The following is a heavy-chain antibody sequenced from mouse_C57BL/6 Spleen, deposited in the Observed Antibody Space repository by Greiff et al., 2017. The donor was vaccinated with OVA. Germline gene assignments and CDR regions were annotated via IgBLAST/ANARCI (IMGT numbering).Heavy chain of an antibody. CDR1: GYTFTDYY. CDR2: INPNNGGT. J-gene: IGHJ2*01. CDR3: ARERNYGYDRRYYFDY. V-gene: IGHV1-26*01. Sequence: EVQLQQSGPELVKPGASVKISCKASGYTFTDYYMNWVKQSHGKSLEWIGDINPNNGGTSYNQKFKGKATLTVDKSSSTAYMELRSLTSEDSAVYYCARERNYGYDRRYYFDYWGQGTTLTVSS. D-gene: IGHD2-2*01.